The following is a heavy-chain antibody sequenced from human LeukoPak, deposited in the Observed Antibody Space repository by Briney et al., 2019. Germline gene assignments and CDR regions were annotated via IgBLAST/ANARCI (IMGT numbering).Heavy chain of an antibody. V-gene: IGHV4-39*01. D-gene: IGHD5-12*01. CDR3: ARRQGAQRWLQLGFDY. CDR2: IYYTGSA. J-gene: IGHJ4*02. CDR1: GGSISSNRDY. Sequence: PSETLSLTCTVSGGSISSNRDYWGWIRQPPGKGLEWIGSIYYTGSAYYNPSLKSRVTISVDTSKNQFSLKLSSVTAADTAVYYCARRQGAQRWLQLGFDYWGQGTLVTVSS.